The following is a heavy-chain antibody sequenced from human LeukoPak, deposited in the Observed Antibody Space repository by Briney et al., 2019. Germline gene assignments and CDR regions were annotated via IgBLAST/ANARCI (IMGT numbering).Heavy chain of an antibody. J-gene: IGHJ4*02. CDR3: ARKAAVAGFDY. Sequence: PSETLSLTCTVSGGSISSGDYYWSWIRQPPGKGLEWIGYIYYSGSTYYNPSLKSRVTISVDTSKNQFSLKLSSVTAADTAVYYCARKAAVAGFDYWGQGTLVTVSS. D-gene: IGHD6-19*01. CDR1: GGSISSGDYY. CDR2: IYYSGST. V-gene: IGHV4-30-4*01.